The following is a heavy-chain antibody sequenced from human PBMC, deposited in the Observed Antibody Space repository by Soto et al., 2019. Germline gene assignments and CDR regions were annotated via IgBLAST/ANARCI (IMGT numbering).Heavy chain of an antibody. D-gene: IGHD3-10*01. Sequence: QVQLVQSGAEVKKPGASVKVSCKASGYTFTSYDINWVRQATGQGLEWMGWMNPNSGNTGYAQKFQGRVTMTRNTSISTAYMAMSSGRSEDTAVYYCARQRPGGIGHYGSGAFDPWGQGTLVTVSS. J-gene: IGHJ5*02. V-gene: IGHV1-8*01. CDR3: ARQRPGGIGHYGSGAFDP. CDR2: MNPNSGNT. CDR1: GYTFTSYD.